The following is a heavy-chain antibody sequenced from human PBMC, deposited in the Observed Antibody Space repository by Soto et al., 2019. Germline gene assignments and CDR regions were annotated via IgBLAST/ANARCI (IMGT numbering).Heavy chain of an antibody. Sequence: SETLSLTCTVSGISVSTSDYYWGWVRQPPGKGLDWIGNIYYSGSTFYNPSLRSRVTLSVDTSKNQFSLRLNSVTVADTAVYFCAGFVVPASRNSDFDYWGQGALVTVSS. CDR2: IYYSGST. CDR1: GISVSTSDYY. V-gene: IGHV4-39*01. CDR3: AGFVVPASRNSDFDY. J-gene: IGHJ4*02. D-gene: IGHD2-15*01.